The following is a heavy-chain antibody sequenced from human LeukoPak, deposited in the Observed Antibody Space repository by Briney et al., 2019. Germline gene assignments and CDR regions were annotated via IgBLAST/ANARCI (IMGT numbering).Heavy chain of an antibody. V-gene: IGHV3-23*01. Sequence: GGSLRLSYVASGFTFSNYAMNWVRQAPGKGLEWVSGVSGGGSSTYYADSVKGRFTISRDNSKNMLYLQMNSLRAEDTAVHYCAKDLYTSRYACCFDYWGQGTLVTVSS. CDR2: VSGGGSST. CDR1: GFTFSNYA. CDR3: AKDLYTSRYACCFDY. D-gene: IGHD6-13*01. J-gene: IGHJ4*02.